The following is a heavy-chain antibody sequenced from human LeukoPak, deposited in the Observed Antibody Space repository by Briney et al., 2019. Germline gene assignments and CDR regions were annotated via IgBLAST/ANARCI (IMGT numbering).Heavy chain of an antibody. J-gene: IGHJ4*02. V-gene: IGHV5-51*01. CDR1: GNSFTSYW. Sequence: GESLKISCKGSGNSFTSYWIGWVRQMPGKGLEWMGIIYPDDSDIRYSPSFRGQVTISADKSISTAYMQWCSLKASDTAIYYCARRIAGAATDYWGQGTLVTVSS. CDR3: ARRIAGAATDY. D-gene: IGHD6-13*01. CDR2: IYPDDSDI.